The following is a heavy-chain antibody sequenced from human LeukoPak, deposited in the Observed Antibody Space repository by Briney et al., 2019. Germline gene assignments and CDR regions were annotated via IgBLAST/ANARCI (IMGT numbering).Heavy chain of an antibody. CDR1: GFTFSSYE. Sequence: GGSLRLSCAASGFTFSSYEMNWVRQAPGKGLEWVSYISSSGSTIYYADSVKGRFTISRDNAKNSLYLQMNSLRAEDTAVYYCARLLWFGDDNWFDPWGQGTLVTVSS. J-gene: IGHJ5*02. CDR2: ISSSGSTI. D-gene: IGHD3-10*01. CDR3: ARLLWFGDDNWFDP. V-gene: IGHV3-48*03.